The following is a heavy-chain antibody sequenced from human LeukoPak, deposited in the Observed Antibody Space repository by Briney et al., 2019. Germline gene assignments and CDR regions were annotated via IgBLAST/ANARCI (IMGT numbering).Heavy chain of an antibody. J-gene: IGHJ5*02. D-gene: IGHD4-17*01. Sequence: SETLSLTCAVYGGSFSGYYWSWIRQPPGKGLEWIGEINHSGSTNYNPSLKSRVTISVDTSKNQFSLKLSSVTAADTAVYYCARAPRRMTTVNNWFDPWGQGTLVTVSS. CDR1: GGSFSGYY. V-gene: IGHV4-34*01. CDR3: ARAPRRMTTVNNWFDP. CDR2: INHSGST.